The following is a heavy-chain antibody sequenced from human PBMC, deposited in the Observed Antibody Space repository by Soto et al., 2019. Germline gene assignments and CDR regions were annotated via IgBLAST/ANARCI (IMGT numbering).Heavy chain of an antibody. V-gene: IGHV3-21*01. CDR3: ARXKLGYCSGGRCLDAFDI. CDR2: ISSSSSYI. Sequence: PGGSLRLSCAASGFTFSSYSMNWVRQAPGKGLEWVSSISSSSSYIYYADSVKGRFTISRDNAKNSLYLQMNSLRAEDTAVYYCARXKLGYCSGGRCLDAFDIWGQGTMVTVSS. D-gene: IGHD2-15*01. CDR1: GFTFSSYS. J-gene: IGHJ3*02.